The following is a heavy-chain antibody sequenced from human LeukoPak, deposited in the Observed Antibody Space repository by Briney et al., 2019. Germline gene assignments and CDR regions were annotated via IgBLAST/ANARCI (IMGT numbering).Heavy chain of an antibody. Sequence: GGSLRLSCAASGFTFSSYAMHWVRQAPGKGLEWVAVISYDGSNKYYADSVKGRFTISRDNSKNTLYLQMNSLRAEDTAVYYCARDYGGPRPKYYFDYWGQGTLVTVSS. CDR3: ARDYGGPRPKYYFDY. J-gene: IGHJ4*02. D-gene: IGHD3-16*01. CDR1: GFTFSSYA. CDR2: ISYDGSNK. V-gene: IGHV3-30-3*01.